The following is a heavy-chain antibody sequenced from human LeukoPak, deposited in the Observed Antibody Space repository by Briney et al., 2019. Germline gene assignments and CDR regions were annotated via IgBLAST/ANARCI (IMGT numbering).Heavy chain of an antibody. J-gene: IGHJ4*01. CDR1: GYTFASYG. Sequence: GASVKVSCKDSGYTFASYGITWMRQAPGQGLEWIGWISAYNHDTHYAQKLQDRVTMTTDTSTSTAYMELRSLTSDDTALYYCARDTALTTIAGGPDYWGHGTLVTVSS. V-gene: IGHV1-18*01. D-gene: IGHD2-8*02. CDR2: ISAYNHDT. CDR3: ARDTALTTIAGGPDY.